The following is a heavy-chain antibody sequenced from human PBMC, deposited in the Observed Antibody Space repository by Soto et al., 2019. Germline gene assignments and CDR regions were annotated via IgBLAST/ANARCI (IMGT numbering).Heavy chain of an antibody. V-gene: IGHV4-31*03. J-gene: IGHJ5*02. CDR2: IYYSGST. Sequence: SETLSLTCTVSGGSISSGGYYWSWIRQHPGKGLEWIGYIYYSGSTYYNPSLKSRVTISVDTSKNQFSLKLSSVTAADTAVYYCARVKYYYGSGSFPRHFWFAPWGQGTRVPVSS. CDR1: GGSISSGGYY. CDR3: ARVKYYYGSGSFPRHFWFAP. D-gene: IGHD3-10*01.